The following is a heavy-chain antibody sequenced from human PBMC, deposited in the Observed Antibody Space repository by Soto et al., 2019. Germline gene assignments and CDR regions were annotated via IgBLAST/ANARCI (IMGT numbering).Heavy chain of an antibody. CDR3: ARGRQAVGLEC. Sequence: FAEFLSIASLILIRQPAGKALEWLGRVYIGGETNYNPSLKSRLTMSLDTSKRQFSLKLKSVTAADTAVYHCARGRQAVGLECWVLGTLVIGSA. CDR2: VYIGGET. J-gene: IGHJ4*02. CDR1: AEFLSIAS. V-gene: IGHV4-4*07. D-gene: IGHD1-26*01.